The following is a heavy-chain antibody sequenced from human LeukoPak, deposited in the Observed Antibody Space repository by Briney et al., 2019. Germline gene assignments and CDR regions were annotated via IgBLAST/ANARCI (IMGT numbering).Heavy chain of an antibody. D-gene: IGHD6-6*01. CDR2: ISSSSSYV. Sequence: PGGSLSLSCAASGFTFSSYSMNWVRQAPGKGLEWVSSISSSSSYVYYADSVKGRFTISRDNAKNSLYLQMNSLRAEDTAVYYCAREKEAARYYYYYGMDVWGQGTTVTVSS. CDR3: AREKEAARYYYYYGMDV. V-gene: IGHV3-21*01. J-gene: IGHJ6*02. CDR1: GFTFSSYS.